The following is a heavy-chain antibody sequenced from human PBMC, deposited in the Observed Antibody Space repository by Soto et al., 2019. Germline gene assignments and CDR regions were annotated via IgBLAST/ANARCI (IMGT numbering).Heavy chain of an antibody. J-gene: IGHJ4*02. Sequence: EVQLLESGGGLVQPGGSLRLSCAASGFTFNTFDMTWVRQAPGKGLEWVSVIRGADGRTYYADSLKGRFTISRDNSKNTLFLQVTSLRVEDTAVDYCVKGAWCDDWGQGTLVTVSS. CDR3: VKGAWCDD. CDR2: IRGADGRT. CDR1: GFTFNTFD. D-gene: IGHD6-19*01. V-gene: IGHV3-23*01.